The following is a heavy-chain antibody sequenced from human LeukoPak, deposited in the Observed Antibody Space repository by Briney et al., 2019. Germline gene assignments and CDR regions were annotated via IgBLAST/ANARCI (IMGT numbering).Heavy chain of an antibody. J-gene: IGHJ4*02. D-gene: IGHD5-18*01. Sequence: GGSLRLSCAASEFTVSNDYMNWVHQAPGKGLEWVSLIFSGGGTYYADSVKGRFTISRDISKNTVYLQMNRVRAEDTAVYYCARDQDIYGNFDSWGQGTLVTVSS. CDR3: ARDQDIYGNFDS. V-gene: IGHV3-53*01. CDR2: IFSGGGT. CDR1: EFTVSNDY.